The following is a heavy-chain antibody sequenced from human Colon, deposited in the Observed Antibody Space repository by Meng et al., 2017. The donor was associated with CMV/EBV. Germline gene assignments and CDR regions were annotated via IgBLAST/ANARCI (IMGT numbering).Heavy chain of an antibody. V-gene: IGHV3-23*01. D-gene: IGHD2-2*02. CDR1: GFTFSSYA. Sequence: GESLKISCVGSGFTFSSYAMSWVRQAPGKGLEWVSLIGSSGIITTYADSVKGRFAISRDNSTNTLYLQMNSLRAEDTAVYYCARDRVPAAIPTYYFDYWGQGTLVTISS. J-gene: IGHJ4*02. CDR3: ARDRVPAAIPTYYFDY. CDR2: IGSSGIIT.